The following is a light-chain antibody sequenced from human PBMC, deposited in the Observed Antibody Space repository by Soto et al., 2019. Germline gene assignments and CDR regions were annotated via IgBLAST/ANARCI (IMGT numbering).Light chain of an antibody. CDR1: SSDIGGYKD. CDR2: EVS. J-gene: IGLJ1*01. V-gene: IGLV2-14*03. CDR3: CSYRSGTSPYYV. Sequence: QSALAQSASVSGSPGQSITISCTGTSSDIGGYKDVSWYQQHPGKAPQVLIFEVSYRPYGISNRFSGSKSGNVASLTISGLQAEDEADYYCCSYRSGTSPYYVFGTGTKV.